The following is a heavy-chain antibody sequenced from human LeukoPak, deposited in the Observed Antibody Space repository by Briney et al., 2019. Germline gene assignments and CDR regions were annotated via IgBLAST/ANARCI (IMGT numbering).Heavy chain of an antibody. CDR2: IESDGSDR. V-gene: IGHV3-7*01. CDR3: TFLIREPQH. Sequence: GGSLRLSCAVSGFTFSQYYMGWVRQAPGEGLEWEAIIESDGSDRKYVDSGKGRFTISRDNAKNSLYLQMSSLTAEDTAIYYCTFLIREPQHWGQGTLVTVSS. CDR1: GFTFSQYY. D-gene: IGHD1-26*01. J-gene: IGHJ1*01.